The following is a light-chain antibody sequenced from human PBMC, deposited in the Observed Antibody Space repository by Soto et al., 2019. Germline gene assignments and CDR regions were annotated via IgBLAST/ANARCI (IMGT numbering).Light chain of an antibody. Sequence: EIVLTQSPGTLSLSPGERATLSCRASQSVSSSYLAWYQHKPGQAPRLLMFGASSRATGIPDRFSGSGSGTDFTLTISRLEPEDFAVYYCQQYGSSPYLFTFGPGTKVDIK. CDR1: QSVSSSY. CDR2: GAS. J-gene: IGKJ3*01. CDR3: QQYGSSPYLFT. V-gene: IGKV3-20*01.